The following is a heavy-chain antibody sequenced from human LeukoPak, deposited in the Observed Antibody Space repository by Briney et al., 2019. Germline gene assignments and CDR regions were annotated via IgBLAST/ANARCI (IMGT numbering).Heavy chain of an antibody. J-gene: IGHJ5*02. CDR1: GGSFSGYY. D-gene: IGHD2-2*01. V-gene: IGHV4-34*01. Sequence: SETLSLTCAVYGGSFSGYYWSWIRQPPGKGLEWIGEINHSGSTDYNPSLKSRVTISVDTSKNQFSLKLSSVTAADTAVYYCARDSAVVPAYWFDPWGQGALVTVSS. CDR2: INHSGST. CDR3: ARDSAVVPAYWFDP.